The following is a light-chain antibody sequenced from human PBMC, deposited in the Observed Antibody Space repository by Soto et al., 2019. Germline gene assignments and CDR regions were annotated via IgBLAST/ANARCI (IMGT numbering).Light chain of an antibody. CDR2: VVT. J-gene: IGLJ1*01. V-gene: IGLV2-8*01. CDR3: SSYAGSNNYV. Sequence: QSALTQPPSASGSPGQSVTISCTGTSSDVGAYNYVSRYQQHPGKAPKLMIYVVTERPSGVPDRFSGSKSGNTASLTVSGLQTEDEAYYYCSSYAGSNNYVFGTGTKVTVL. CDR1: SSDVGAYNY.